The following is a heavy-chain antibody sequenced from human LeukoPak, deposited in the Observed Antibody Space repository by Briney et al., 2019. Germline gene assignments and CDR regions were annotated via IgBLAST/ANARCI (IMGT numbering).Heavy chain of an antibody. D-gene: IGHD3-22*01. Sequence: PGGSLRLSCAASGFTFSGSDMHWVRQASGRGLEWVGRIRSKANSYATAYAASVKGRYTISRDDSKNTAYLQMNSLKTEDTAVYFCTRQTPDYYDISVSLHWGQGTLVTVSS. CDR1: GFTFSGSD. V-gene: IGHV3-73*01. CDR3: TRQTPDYYDISVSLH. CDR2: IRSKANSYAT. J-gene: IGHJ4*02.